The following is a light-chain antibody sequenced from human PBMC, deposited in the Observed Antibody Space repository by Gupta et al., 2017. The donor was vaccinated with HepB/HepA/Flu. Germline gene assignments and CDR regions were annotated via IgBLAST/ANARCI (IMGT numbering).Light chain of an antibody. CDR3: QQYNNWPPWT. CDR2: GAS. V-gene: IGKV3-15*01. CDR1: QSVSSN. Sequence: EIVMTQSPATLSLSPGERATLSCRASQSVSSNLAWYQQKPGQAPRLLIYGASTRATGIPARFSGSGSGTEFTLTISGLQSEDFAVYYCQQYNNWPPWTFGQGTKVEI. J-gene: IGKJ1*01.